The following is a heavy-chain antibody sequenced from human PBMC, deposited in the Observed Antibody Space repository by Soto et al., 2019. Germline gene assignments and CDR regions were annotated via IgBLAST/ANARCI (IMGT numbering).Heavy chain of an antibody. CDR3: ARDKVVGATGN. CDR1: GYTFTSYD. D-gene: IGHD1-1*01. Sequence: QVQLVQSGAEVKKPGASVKVSCKASGYTFTSYDINWVRQATGQGREWMGWMNPNSGNTVHAQKFQGRVTMTRNTSISTAYMELSSLSYEETAVYYCARDKVVGATGNWGQGTLVTVSS. CDR2: MNPNSGNT. J-gene: IGHJ4*02. V-gene: IGHV1-8*01.